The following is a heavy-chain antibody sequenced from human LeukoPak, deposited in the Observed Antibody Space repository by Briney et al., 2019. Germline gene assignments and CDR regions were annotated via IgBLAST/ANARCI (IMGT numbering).Heavy chain of an antibody. CDR3: AVLTNRVFDY. Sequence: PSETLSLTCTVSGGSISSYYWSWIRQPPGKGLEWIGYIYYSGSTNYNPSLKSRVTISVDTSKNQFSLKLTSVTAADTAVYYCAVLTNRVFDYWGQGTLVTVSS. CDR2: IYYSGST. CDR1: GGSISSYY. D-gene: IGHD3-9*01. J-gene: IGHJ4*02. V-gene: IGHV4-59*01.